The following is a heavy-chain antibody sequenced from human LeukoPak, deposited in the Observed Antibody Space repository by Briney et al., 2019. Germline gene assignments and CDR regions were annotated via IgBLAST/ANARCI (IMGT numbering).Heavy chain of an antibody. CDR3: ARMVNGDYFNWFDP. CDR1: GYTFTSYA. V-gene: IGHV7-4-1*02. D-gene: IGHD4-17*01. Sequence: ASVKVSCKASGYTFTSYAMNWVRQAPGQGLEWMGWINTNTVNPTYAQGFTGRFVFSLDTSVSTAYLQISSLKAGDTAVYYCARMVNGDYFNWFDPWGQGTLVTVSS. J-gene: IGHJ5*02. CDR2: INTNTVNP.